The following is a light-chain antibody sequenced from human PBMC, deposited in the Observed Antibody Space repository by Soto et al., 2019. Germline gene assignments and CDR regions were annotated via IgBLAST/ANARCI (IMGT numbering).Light chain of an antibody. Sequence: QSVLTQPPSVSAAPGQNVTISCSGSSSNIGGNSVSWDLQLQGTAPKLLIYDDNKRPSGMPDRFSGSKSGTSATLGITGFHTGDEADYYCGSWDSSLSAYVFGTGTKVTVL. V-gene: IGLV1-51*01. CDR2: DDN. CDR3: GSWDSSLSAYV. CDR1: SSNIGGNS. J-gene: IGLJ1*01.